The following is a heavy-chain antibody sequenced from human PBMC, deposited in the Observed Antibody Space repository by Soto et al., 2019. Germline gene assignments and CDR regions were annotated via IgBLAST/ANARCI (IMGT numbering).Heavy chain of an antibody. CDR1: GGSISSSSYY. D-gene: IGHD6-6*01. CDR3: ARTRIAASVWFDP. V-gene: IGHV4-39*01. Sequence: PSETLSLTCAVSGGSISSSSYYWGWIRQPPGKGLEWIGSIYYSGSTYYNPSLKSRVTISVDTSKNQFSLKLSSVTAADTAVYYCARTRIAASVWFDPWGQGTLVTVSS. CDR2: IYYSGST. J-gene: IGHJ5*02.